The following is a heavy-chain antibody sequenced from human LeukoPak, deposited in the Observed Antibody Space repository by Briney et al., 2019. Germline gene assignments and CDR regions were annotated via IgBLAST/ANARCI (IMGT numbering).Heavy chain of an antibody. CDR1: GGSFSGYY. CDR3: ARLRDGDNGNWFDP. V-gene: IGHV4-34*01. J-gene: IGHJ5*02. D-gene: IGHD5-24*01. Sequence: KPSETLSLTCAVYGGSFSGYYWSWIRQPPGKGLEWIGEINHSGSTSYNPSLKSRVTISLDTSKDQFSLKLTSVTAADTAVYYCARLRDGDNGNWFDPWGQGTLVTVSS. CDR2: INHSGST.